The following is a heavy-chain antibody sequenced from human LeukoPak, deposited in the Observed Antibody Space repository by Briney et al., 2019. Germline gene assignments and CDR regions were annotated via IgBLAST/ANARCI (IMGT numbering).Heavy chain of an antibody. CDR2: IYYSGST. D-gene: IGHD2-2*03. CDR1: GGSISSYY. J-gene: IGHJ5*02. Sequence: SETLSLTCTVSGGSISSYYWSWIRQPPGKGLEWIGYIYYSGSTNYNPSLKSRVTISVDTSKNQFSLKLSSVTAAGTAVYYCATLDNNWFDPWGQGTLVTVSS. V-gene: IGHV4-59*01. CDR3: ATLDNNWFDP.